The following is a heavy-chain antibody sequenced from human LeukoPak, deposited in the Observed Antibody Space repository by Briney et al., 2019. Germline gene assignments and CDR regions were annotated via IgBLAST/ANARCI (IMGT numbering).Heavy chain of an antibody. CDR1: DASISNNY. D-gene: IGHD3-22*01. J-gene: IGHJ4*02. Sequence: PSETLSLTCIVSDASISNNYWSWIRQPAGKGLEWIGHIYTSGSTDYNPSLKGRVTLSIDTSKTQFSLKLSSVTAAHTAVYYCARREYYDSKVYFDYWGQGTLVSVPS. CDR2: IYTSGST. V-gene: IGHV4-4*07. CDR3: ARREYYDSKVYFDY.